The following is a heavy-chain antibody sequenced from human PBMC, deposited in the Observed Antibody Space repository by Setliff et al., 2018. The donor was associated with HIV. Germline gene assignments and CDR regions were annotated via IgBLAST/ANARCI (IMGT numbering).Heavy chain of an antibody. J-gene: IGHJ3*01. CDR3: ARYSVMTVDRGGAGSAFDL. D-gene: IGHD2-21*02. Sequence: GASVKVSCKASGNSFSAYAINWVRQVPGRGLQWLGWINTNTVNPAAAQVFTGRYVFFFDISVSTAYLQITSLETEDTAMYFCARYSVMTVDRGGAGSAFDLWGQGTMVTVSS. V-gene: IGHV7-4-1*02. CDR1: GNSFSAYA. CDR2: INTNTVNP.